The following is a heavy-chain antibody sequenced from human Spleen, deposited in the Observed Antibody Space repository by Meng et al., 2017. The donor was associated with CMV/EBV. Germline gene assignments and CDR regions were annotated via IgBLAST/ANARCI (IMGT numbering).Heavy chain of an antibody. CDR1: GYSISSGYY. Sequence: GSLRLSXTVSGYSISSGYYWSWIRQPPGKGLEWIGYIYYSGSTNYNPSLKSRVTISVDTSKNQFSLKLSSVTAADTAVYYCARGIAARTRGAFDIWGQGTMVTVSS. CDR3: ARGIAARTRGAFDI. CDR2: IYYSGST. D-gene: IGHD6-6*01. V-gene: IGHV4-61*01. J-gene: IGHJ3*02.